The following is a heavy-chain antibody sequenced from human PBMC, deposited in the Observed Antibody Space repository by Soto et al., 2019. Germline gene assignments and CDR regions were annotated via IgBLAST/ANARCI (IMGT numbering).Heavy chain of an antibody. D-gene: IGHD1-26*01. CDR2: IIPIFGTA. J-gene: IGHJ4*02. Sequence: QVQLVQSGAEVKKPGSSVKVSCKTSGGTFSTYSIVWVRQAPGEGLEWMGGIIPIFGTANYAQKFQDRVTITADKSTNTAFMEVSSLKSEDTAMYYCASSSGKNYGVGTNYSFDYWGQGTLVTVSS. CDR3: ASSSGKNYGVGTNYSFDY. CDR1: GGTFSTYS. V-gene: IGHV1-69*06.